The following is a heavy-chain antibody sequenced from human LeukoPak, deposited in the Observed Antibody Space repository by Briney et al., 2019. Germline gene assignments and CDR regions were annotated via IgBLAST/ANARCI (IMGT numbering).Heavy chain of an antibody. CDR1: GYTFTSYG. CDR2: ISAYNGNT. D-gene: IGHD2-15*01. J-gene: IGHJ5*02. V-gene: IGHV1-18*01. Sequence: ASVKVSCKASGYTFTSYGISWVRQAPGQGLEWMGWISAYNGNTNYAQKLQGRVTMTTDTSTSTAYMELRSLRSDDTAVYYCARDMQVGSCSGGSCYSPWFDPWGQGTLVTVSS. CDR3: ARDMQVGSCSGGSCYSPWFDP.